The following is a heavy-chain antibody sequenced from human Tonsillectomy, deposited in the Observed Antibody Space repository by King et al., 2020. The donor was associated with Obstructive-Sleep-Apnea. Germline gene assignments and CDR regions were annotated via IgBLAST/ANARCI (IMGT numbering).Heavy chain of an antibody. CDR1: SFTFEDYA. CDR2: IRTRTSGATT. D-gene: IGHD3-3*01. V-gene: IGHV3-49*03. CDR3: SRVPVLRFLEWCDY. J-gene: IGHJ4*02. Sequence: EVQLVESGGALVQSGRSLRLSCTTSSFTFEDYALAWFRQAPGKGLEWVSVIRTRTSGATTEYAASVRDRFIVSRDDFEGIAYLQMNSLQIEDTAVYYCSRVPVLRFLEWCDYWGQGTLVAVSS.